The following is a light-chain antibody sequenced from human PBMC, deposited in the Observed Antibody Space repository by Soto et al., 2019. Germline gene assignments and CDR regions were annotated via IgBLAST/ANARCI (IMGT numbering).Light chain of an antibody. CDR2: GAS. CDR1: QSVSGSY. Sequence: EIVLTQSPGTLSLSPGERATLSCRASQSVSGSYLAWYQQKPGQAPRLLIYGASSRATGIPDRFSGSGSGTDFTLTISRLEPEDFVVYYCQQYGRSVTFGGGTEVESK. J-gene: IGKJ4*01. CDR3: QQYGRSVT. V-gene: IGKV3-20*01.